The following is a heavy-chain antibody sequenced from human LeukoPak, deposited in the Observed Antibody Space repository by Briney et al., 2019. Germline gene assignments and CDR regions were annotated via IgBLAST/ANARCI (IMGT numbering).Heavy chain of an antibody. CDR1: GFTFSSYG. D-gene: IGHD6-13*01. CDR2: IWYDGSNK. Sequence: PGGSLRLSCAASGFTFSSYGMHWVRQAPGKGLEWVAVIWYDGSNKYYADSVKGRFTISRDNSKNTLHLQMNSLRAEDTAVYYCAREVRSYSSSWSSPAFDYWGQGTLVTVSS. CDR3: AREVRSYSSSWSSPAFDY. V-gene: IGHV3-33*01. J-gene: IGHJ4*02.